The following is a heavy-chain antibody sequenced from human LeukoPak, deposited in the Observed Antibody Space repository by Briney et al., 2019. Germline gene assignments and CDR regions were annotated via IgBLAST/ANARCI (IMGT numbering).Heavy chain of an antibody. V-gene: IGHV3-23*01. CDR2: ISNTGVST. J-gene: IGHJ1*01. Sequence: GGSLRLSCAASGFTFTSYAMSWVRQAPGKGLEWVSAISNTGVSTYYADSVKGRFTISRDNSKNTLCLQMNSLRAEDTAVYYCAKDHLPGGVKYFQHWGQGTLVTVSS. D-gene: IGHD3-10*01. CDR3: AKDHLPGGVKYFQH. CDR1: GFTFTSYA.